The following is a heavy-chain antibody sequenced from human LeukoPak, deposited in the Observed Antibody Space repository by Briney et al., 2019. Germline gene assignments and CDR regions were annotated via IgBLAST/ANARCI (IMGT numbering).Heavy chain of an antibody. J-gene: IGHJ6*02. V-gene: IGHV1-46*01. D-gene: IGHD2-21*02. Sequence: ASVKVSCKASGYTFTSYYMHWVRQAPGQGLEWMGIINPSGSSTSYAQKFQGRVTMTRDTSTSTVYMELSSLRSEDTAVYYCAREVTGCGGDCYSYYYGMDVWGQGTTVTVSS. CDR3: AREVTGCGGDCYSYYYGMDV. CDR2: INPSGSST. CDR1: GYTFTSYY.